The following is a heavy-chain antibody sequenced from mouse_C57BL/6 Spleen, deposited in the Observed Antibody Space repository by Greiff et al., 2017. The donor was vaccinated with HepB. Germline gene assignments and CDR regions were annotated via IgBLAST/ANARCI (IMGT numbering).Heavy chain of an antibody. V-gene: IGHV1-81*01. D-gene: IGHD1-1*01. Sequence: QVHVKQSGAELARPGASVKLSCKASGYTFTSYGISWVKQRTGQGLEWIGEIYPRSGNTYYNEKFKGKATLTADKSSSTAYMELRSLTSEDSAVYFCARRDYYGSSYGDWYFDVWGTGTTVTVSS. J-gene: IGHJ1*03. CDR1: GYTFTSYG. CDR3: ARRDYYGSSYGDWYFDV. CDR2: IYPRSGNT.